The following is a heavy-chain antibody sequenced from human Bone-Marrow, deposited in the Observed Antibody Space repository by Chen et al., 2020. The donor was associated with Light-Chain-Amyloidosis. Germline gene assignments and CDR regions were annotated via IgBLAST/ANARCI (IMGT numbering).Heavy chain of an antibody. J-gene: IGHJ4*02. CDR2: SNGDGTDI. CDR3: ARSVSGTFDY. D-gene: IGHD1-1*01. Sequence: EVQLVESGGGLIQPGESLRLSCAASGFTFSDYYMHWVRQGPGKGLVWVSRSNGDGTDIKYADSVRSRFTISRDSAKNTVYLQMNSLRTEDTAVYYCARSVSGTFDYWGQGALVTVSS. V-gene: IGHV3-74*01. CDR1: GFTFSDYY.